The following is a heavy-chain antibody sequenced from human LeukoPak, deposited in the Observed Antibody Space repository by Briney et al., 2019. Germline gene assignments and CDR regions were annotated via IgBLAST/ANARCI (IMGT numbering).Heavy chain of an antibody. CDR2: INPNSGGT. CDR1: GYTFTAYY. Sequence: GASVKVSCKTSGYTFTAYYLHWVRQAPGQGLEWMGWINPNSGGTNFAQKFQGRVTMTRDTSITTAYMELSRLRSDDTAMYYCARFLCSGGSCYGDSFDIWGQGTMVTVSS. D-gene: IGHD2-15*01. J-gene: IGHJ3*02. V-gene: IGHV1-2*02. CDR3: ARFLCSGGSCYGDSFDI.